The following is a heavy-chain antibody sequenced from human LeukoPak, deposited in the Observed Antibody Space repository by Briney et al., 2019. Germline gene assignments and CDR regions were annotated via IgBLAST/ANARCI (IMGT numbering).Heavy chain of an antibody. CDR2: MNKDGSER. CDR3: ARNNDMDV. Sequence: PGGSLRLSCAASGFILSNHWMTWVRQAPGKGPEWVANMNKDGSERYYVDSVEGRFTISRDTAKNSLYLQMNNLRAEDTALYYCARNNDMDVWGRGTTVIVSS. D-gene: IGHD1/OR15-1a*01. CDR1: GFILSNHW. J-gene: IGHJ6*02. V-gene: IGHV3-7*03.